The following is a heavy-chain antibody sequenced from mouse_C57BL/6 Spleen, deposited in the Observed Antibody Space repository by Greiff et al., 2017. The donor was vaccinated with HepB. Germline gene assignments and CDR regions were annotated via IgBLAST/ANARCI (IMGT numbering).Heavy chain of an antibody. J-gene: IGHJ4*01. D-gene: IGHD2-4*01. V-gene: IGHV2-2*01. CDR3: ARLIKVYYYAMDY. CDR2: IWSGGST. Sequence: VQGVESGPGLVQPSQSLSITCTVSGFSLTSYGVHWVRQSPGKGLEWLGVIWSGGSTDYNAAFISRLSISKDNSKSQVFFKMNSLQADDTAIYYCARLIKVYYYAMDYWGQGTSVTVSS. CDR1: GFSLTSYG.